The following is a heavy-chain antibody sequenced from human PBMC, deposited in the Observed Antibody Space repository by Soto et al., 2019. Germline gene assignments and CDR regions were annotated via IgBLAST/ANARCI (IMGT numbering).Heavy chain of an antibody. Sequence: QVQLVQSGAEVKKPGASVKVSCKASGYTFTSYDINWVRQATGQGLEWMGWMNPNSGNTGYAQKFQGRVTMARNTSISKVYMELSSVRSEDTAVYYCARGRPGACTSWLIGACYYYFDVWGKGSTVTVSS. CDR2: MNPNSGNT. J-gene: IGHJ6*03. CDR1: GYTFTSYD. CDR3: ARGRPGACTSWLIGACYYYFDV. D-gene: IGHD2-2*01. V-gene: IGHV1-8*01.